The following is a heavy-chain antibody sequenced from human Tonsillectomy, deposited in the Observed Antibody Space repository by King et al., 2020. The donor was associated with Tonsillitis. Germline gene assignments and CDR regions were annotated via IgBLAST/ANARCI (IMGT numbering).Heavy chain of an antibody. V-gene: IGHV3-53*01. Sequence: VQLVESGGGLIQAGGSLRLSCAASGFPVSNNYMSWVRQAPGKGLEWVSVIYRDGTTKYADSVKGRFTISRDNSKNTLYLQMNTLRAEDTAVYYCARDHYGSGSRSFSEYWGQGTLVSVSS. J-gene: IGHJ1*01. CDR2: IYRDGTT. CDR3: ARDHYGSGSRSFSEY. CDR1: GFPVSNNY. D-gene: IGHD3-10*01.